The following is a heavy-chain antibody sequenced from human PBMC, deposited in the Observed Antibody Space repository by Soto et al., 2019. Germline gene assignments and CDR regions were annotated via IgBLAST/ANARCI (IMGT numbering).Heavy chain of an antibody. Sequence: SETLSLTCTVSGGSISSGGYYWSWIRQHPGKGLEWIGYIYYSGSTYYNPSLKSRVTISVDTSKNQFSLKLSSVTAADTAVYYCARDKSGYSYYYFDYWGQGTLVTVSS. CDR2: IYYSGST. D-gene: IGHD5-18*01. CDR3: ARDKSGYSYYYFDY. CDR1: GGSISSGGYY. J-gene: IGHJ4*02. V-gene: IGHV4-31*03.